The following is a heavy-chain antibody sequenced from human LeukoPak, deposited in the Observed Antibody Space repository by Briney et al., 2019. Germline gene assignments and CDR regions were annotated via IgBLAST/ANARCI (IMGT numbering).Heavy chain of an antibody. CDR3: ARLGGYYDPPGD. CDR2: IHHSGST. J-gene: IGHJ4*02. CDR1: GGSISSSTYY. V-gene: IGHV4-39*01. D-gene: IGHD3-22*01. Sequence: SETLSLTCTVSGGSISSSTYYWAWIRQPPGKGLEWIATIHHSGSTYYKPSLRSGVTISVDTSRNHFSLKLSSVTVADTAVYYCARLGGYYDPPGDWSQGTLVTVSS.